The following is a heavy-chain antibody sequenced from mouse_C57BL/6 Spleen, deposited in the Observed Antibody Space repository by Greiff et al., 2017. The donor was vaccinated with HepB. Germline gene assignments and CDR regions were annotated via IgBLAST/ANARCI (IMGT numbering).Heavy chain of an antibody. D-gene: IGHD2-4*01. CDR3: AGYYDYFFAY. V-gene: IGHV5-6*01. Sequence: EVQLKESGGDLVKPGGSLKLSCAASGFTFSSYGMSWVRQTPDKRLEWVATISSGGSYTYYPDSVKGRFTISRDNAKNTLYLQMSSLKSEDTAMYYCAGYYDYFFAYWGQGTLVTVSA. CDR2: ISSGGSYT. CDR1: GFTFSSYG. J-gene: IGHJ3*01.